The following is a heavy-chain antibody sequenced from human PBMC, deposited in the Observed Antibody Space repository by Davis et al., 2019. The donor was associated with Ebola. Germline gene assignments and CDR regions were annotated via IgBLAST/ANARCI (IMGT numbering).Heavy chain of an antibody. D-gene: IGHD3-9*01. CDR2: IRYDGSNK. V-gene: IGHV3-30*02. J-gene: IGHJ4*02. Sequence: GGSLRLSCAASGFTFSSQGMHWVRQAPGKGLEWVAFIRYDGSNKKYADSVKGRFTISRDNSKNILYLQMNSLRAEDTAEYYCVKDNGEYFDWLLLPDYFDYWGQGTPVTVSS. CDR3: VKDNGEYFDWLLLPDYFDY. CDR1: GFTFSSQG.